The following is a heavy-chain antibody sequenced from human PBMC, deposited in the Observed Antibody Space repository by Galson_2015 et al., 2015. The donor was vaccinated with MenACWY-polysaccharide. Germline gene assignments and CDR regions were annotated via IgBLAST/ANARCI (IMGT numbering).Heavy chain of an antibody. CDR2: ISSSSTI. J-gene: IGHJ4*02. CDR1: GFTFSSYS. V-gene: IGHV3-48*01. Sequence: SLRLSCAASGFTFSSYSMNWVRQAPGKGLEWVSYISSSSTIYYADSVKGRFTISRDNAKNSLYLQMNSLRAEDTAVYYCARDLISGYDSSGYGYWGQGTLVTVSS. D-gene: IGHD3-22*01. CDR3: ARDLISGYDSSGYGY.